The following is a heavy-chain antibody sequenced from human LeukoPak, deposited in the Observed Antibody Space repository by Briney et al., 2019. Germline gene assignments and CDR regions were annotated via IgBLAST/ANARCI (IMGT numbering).Heavy chain of an antibody. CDR3: ARDSAVAGTSDDAFDI. CDR2: IWYDGSNK. V-gene: IGHV3-33*01. D-gene: IGHD6-19*01. CDR1: GFTFRSYG. J-gene: IGHJ3*02. Sequence: PGRSLRLSCAASGFTFRSYGMHWVRQAPGKGLEWVAIIWYDGSNKYYADSVKGRFTISRDNSKNTLYLQMNSLRAEDTAVYYCARDSAVAGTSDDAFDIWGQGTMVTVSS.